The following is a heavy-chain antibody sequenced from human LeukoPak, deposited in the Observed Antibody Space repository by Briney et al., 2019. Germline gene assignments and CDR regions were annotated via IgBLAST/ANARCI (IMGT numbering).Heavy chain of an antibody. CDR2: ISGYNGHP. CDR1: GYTFTNYG. J-gene: IGHJ4*02. V-gene: IGHV1-18*01. Sequence: GASVKVSCKASGYTFTNYGITWVRQAPGQGLEWMGWISGYNGHPDYAQKLQGRVTMTTDTSTSTAYMELRSLRSDDTAVYYCARKEVAVRHDYWGQGTLVTVSS. D-gene: IGHD5-12*01. CDR3: ARKEVAVRHDY.